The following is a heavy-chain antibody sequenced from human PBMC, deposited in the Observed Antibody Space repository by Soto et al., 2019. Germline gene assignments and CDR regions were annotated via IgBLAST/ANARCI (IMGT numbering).Heavy chain of an antibody. CDR1: GYTFTSYA. CDR3: ARGVSMVLGVISDNWFDP. CDR2: INAGNGNT. Sequence: ASVKVSCKASGYTFTSYAMHWVRQAPGQRLERMGWINAGNGNTKYSQKLQGRVTITRDTSASTAYMELSSLRSEDTAVYYFARGVSMVLGVISDNWFDPWGQGTLVTVSS. D-gene: IGHD3-10*01. V-gene: IGHV1-3*01. J-gene: IGHJ5*02.